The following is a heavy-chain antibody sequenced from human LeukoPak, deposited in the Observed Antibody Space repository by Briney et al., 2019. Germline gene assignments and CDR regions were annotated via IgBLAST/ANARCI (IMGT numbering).Heavy chain of an antibody. Sequence: GGSLRLSCAASGFTFSSYAMHWVRQAPGKGQEWVAVISYDGSNKYYADSVKGRFTISRDNSKNTLYLQMNSLRAEDTAVYSCARGNYDILTPGGYWGQGTLVTVSS. V-gene: IGHV3-30-3*01. CDR2: ISYDGSNK. CDR3: ARGNYDILTPGGY. CDR1: GFTFSSYA. D-gene: IGHD3-9*01. J-gene: IGHJ4*02.